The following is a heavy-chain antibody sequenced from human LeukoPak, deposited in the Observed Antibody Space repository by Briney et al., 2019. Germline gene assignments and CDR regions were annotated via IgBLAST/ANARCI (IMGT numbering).Heavy chain of an antibody. V-gene: IGHV4-59*01. D-gene: IGHD3-3*01. CDR3: ARETRTIFGVVIISSFDY. CDR2: IYYSGST. J-gene: IGHJ4*02. CDR1: GGSISSYY. Sequence: SETLSLTCTVSGGSISSYYWSWFRQPPGKGLEWIGYIYYSGSTNYNPSLKSRVTISVDTSKNQFSLKLSSVTAADTAVYYCARETRTIFGVVIISSFDYWGQGTLVTVSS.